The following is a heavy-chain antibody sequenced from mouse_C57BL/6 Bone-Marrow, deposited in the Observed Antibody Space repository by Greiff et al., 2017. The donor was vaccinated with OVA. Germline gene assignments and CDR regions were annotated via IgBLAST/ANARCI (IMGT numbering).Heavy chain of an antibody. D-gene: IGHD1-2*01. CDR3: ARPVYGRGYFDY. J-gene: IGHJ2*01. V-gene: IGHV1-82*01. CDR1: GYAFSSSW. Sequence: QVQLQQSGPELVKPGASVKISCKASGYAFSSSWMNWVKQRPGKGLEWIGRIYPGDGDTNYNGKFKGKATLTADKSSSTAYMQLSSLTSEDSAVYFCARPVYGRGYFDYWGQGTTLTVSS. CDR2: IYPGDGDT.